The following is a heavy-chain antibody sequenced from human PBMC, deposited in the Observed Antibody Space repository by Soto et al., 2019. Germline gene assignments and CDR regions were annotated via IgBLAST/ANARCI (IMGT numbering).Heavy chain of an antibody. V-gene: IGHV3-11*01. CDR3: ARVPLGRTSWISYCNGIDV. D-gene: IGHD2-8*02. J-gene: IGHJ6*02. CDR2: ISSSSNTI. CDR1: GVTFGDYY. Sequence: QIQLVESGGGLVKPLVSLRLSCEAYGVTFGDYYMKWISQAPGTGLEWLSYISSSSNTIYNAASVESRFTISRDNAKDPLYGKKIVIRSDGTAVGYFARVPLGRTSWISYCNGIDVWGQVTTVTVSS.